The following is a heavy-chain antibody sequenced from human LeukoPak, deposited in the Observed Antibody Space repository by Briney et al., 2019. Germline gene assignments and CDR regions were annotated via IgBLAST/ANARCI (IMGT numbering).Heavy chain of an antibody. V-gene: IGHV1-18*01. CDR1: GYSFTTYG. Sequence: ASVQVSCKASGYSFTTYGFSWMRQAPGKGLEWMGIIAYNGNTYYAENLQGRVTMTTDSSTNTAYMELRNLRSDDTAVYYCARYSSSWYLYDYWGQGTLVTVSS. CDR3: ARYSSSWYLYDY. J-gene: IGHJ4*02. D-gene: IGHD6-13*01. CDR2: IAYNGNT.